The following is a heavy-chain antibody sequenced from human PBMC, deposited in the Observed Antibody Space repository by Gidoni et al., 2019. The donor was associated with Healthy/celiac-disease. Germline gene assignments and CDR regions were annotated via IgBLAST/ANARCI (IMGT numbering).Heavy chain of an antibody. Sequence: QLQLQESGPGLVKPSETLSLTSTVSGGSIRSRSYYWGWIRQPPGKGLEWIGSIYYSGSTYYNPSLKSRVAISVDTSKNQFSLKISSVTATDAAVYYCARHMNGWDYYCSGSYYRPTYYGLDVWGQGTTVTVSS. D-gene: IGHD3-10*01. CDR1: GGSIRSRSYY. CDR2: IYYSGST. J-gene: IGHJ6*02. V-gene: IGHV4-39*01. CDR3: ARHMNGWDYYCSGSYYRPTYYGLDV.